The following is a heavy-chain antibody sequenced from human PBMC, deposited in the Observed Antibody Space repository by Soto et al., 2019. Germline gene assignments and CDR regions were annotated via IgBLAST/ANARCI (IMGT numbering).Heavy chain of an antibody. Sequence: VGSLRLSCVASGFTFSSYSVNWVRQAPGKGLEWVSYISSGSKTIYYADSVKGRFTVSRDNAKNSQYLQMNSLRDEDTAVYYCAREDILGVRSFDYWGQGTLVTVSS. CDR3: AREDILGVRSFDY. V-gene: IGHV3-48*02. D-gene: IGHD3-9*01. J-gene: IGHJ4*02. CDR1: GFTFSSYS. CDR2: ISSGSKTI.